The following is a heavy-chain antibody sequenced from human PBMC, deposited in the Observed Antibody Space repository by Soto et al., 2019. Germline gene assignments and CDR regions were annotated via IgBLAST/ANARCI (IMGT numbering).Heavy chain of an antibody. V-gene: IGHV4-30-4*01. CDR1: GGSISSGYYY. J-gene: IGHJ5*02. Sequence: SETLSLTCSVSGGSISSGYYYWSWIRQPPGKGLEWIGYMFYVGATYYNPSLKSRVTISVDTSKNQFSLKLSSVTAADTAVYHFDRVVRFCSSPSCRGRNWFDPWGQGTLVTVSS. D-gene: IGHD2-2*01. CDR3: DRVVRFCSSPSCRGRNWFDP. CDR2: MFYVGAT.